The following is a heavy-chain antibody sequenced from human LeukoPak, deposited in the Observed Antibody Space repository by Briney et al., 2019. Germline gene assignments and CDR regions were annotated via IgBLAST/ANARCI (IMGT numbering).Heavy chain of an antibody. Sequence: PGGSLRLSCAAFGFTFSSYAMSWVRQAPGKGLEWVSAISGSGGSTYYADSVKGRFTISRDNSKNTLYLQMNSLRAEDTAVYYCAKTDYDSSGLDYCYYMDVWGKRTTVTVSS. CDR1: GFTFSSYA. J-gene: IGHJ6*03. CDR2: ISGSGGST. V-gene: IGHV3-23*01. CDR3: AKTDYDSSGLDYCYYMDV. D-gene: IGHD3-22*01.